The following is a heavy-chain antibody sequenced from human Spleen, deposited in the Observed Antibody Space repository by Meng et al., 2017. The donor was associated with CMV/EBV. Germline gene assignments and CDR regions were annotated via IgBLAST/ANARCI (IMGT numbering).Heavy chain of an antibody. CDR1: GGTFSSYA. Sequence: CKGSGGTFSSYAITWVRQAPGQGLEWMGGIIPLFGTANYAQNFQGRVTITTDESTRTAYMELSSLRYEDTAVYYCARGVSTNSAAFAYWGQGTLVTVSS. V-gene: IGHV1-69*05. J-gene: IGHJ4*02. CDR3: ARGVSTNSAAFAY. CDR2: IIPLFGTA. D-gene: IGHD4-23*01.